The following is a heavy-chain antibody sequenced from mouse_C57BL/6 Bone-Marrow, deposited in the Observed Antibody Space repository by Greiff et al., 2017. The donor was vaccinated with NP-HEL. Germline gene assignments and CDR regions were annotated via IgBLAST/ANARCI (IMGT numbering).Heavy chain of an antibody. J-gene: IGHJ4*01. D-gene: IGHD1-1*01. V-gene: IGHV14-4*01. CDR3: TTGGSSPYAMDY. Sequence: VHVKQSGAELVRPGASVKLSCTVSGFNITDDYMHWVKQRPEQGLEWIGWIYPENGDTEYDSKFQGKATMTADTSSNTAYLQLSSLTSEDTAVYYCTTGGSSPYAMDYWGQGTSVTVSS. CDR1: GFNITDDY. CDR2: IYPENGDT.